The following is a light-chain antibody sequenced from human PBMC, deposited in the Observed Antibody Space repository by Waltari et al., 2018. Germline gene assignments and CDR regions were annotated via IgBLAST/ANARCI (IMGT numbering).Light chain of an antibody. CDR2: EAS. J-gene: IGKJ4*01. V-gene: IGKV3-11*01. CDR1: PSVSSY. CDR3: QQRSTWPLT. Sequence: EIVLTQSPATLSLSPGERATPSCRPSPSVSSYLAWYQQKPGQAPRLLIYEASDRATGIPARFSGSGAGTEFTLTISSLEPEDFAVYYCQQRSTWPLTFGGGTKVEIK.